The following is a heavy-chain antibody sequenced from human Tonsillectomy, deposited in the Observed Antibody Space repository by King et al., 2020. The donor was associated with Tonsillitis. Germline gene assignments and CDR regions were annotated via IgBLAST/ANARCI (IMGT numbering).Heavy chain of an antibody. CDR2: IYHSGTA. V-gene: IGHV4-38-2*02. Sequence: QLQESGPGLVKPSGTLSLTCNVSRYSITSGYYWGWIRQPPGKGLEWIGSIYHSGTAFYNPSLKSRVKKSVDTSKNQISLNLSSVTASDAAVYYCARQNTAVRQQPIRGAVNMWGQGTLVTVSS. CDR1: RYSITSGYY. D-gene: IGHD6-13*01. J-gene: IGHJ3*02. CDR3: ARQNTAVRQQPIRGAVNM.